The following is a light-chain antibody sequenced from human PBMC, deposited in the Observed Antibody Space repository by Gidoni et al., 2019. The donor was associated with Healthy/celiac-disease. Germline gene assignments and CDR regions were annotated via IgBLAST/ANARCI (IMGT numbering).Light chain of an antibody. Sequence: IVLTQSPGTLSLSPGERATLSCRASQSVSSSYLAWYQQKPGQAPRLLIYGESSRATGIPDRFSGSGSGTDFTLTISRLEPEDFAVYYCQQYGSSPVAFGQGTKLEIK. CDR2: GES. J-gene: IGKJ2*01. CDR1: QSVSSSY. CDR3: QQYGSSPVA. V-gene: IGKV3-20*01.